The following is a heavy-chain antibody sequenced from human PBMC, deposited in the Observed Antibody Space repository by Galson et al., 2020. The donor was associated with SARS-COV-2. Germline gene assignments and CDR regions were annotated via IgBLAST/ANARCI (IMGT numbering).Heavy chain of an antibody. CDR2: INWNGGST. CDR1: GFTFDDYG. Sequence: GESLKISCAASGFTFDDYGMSWVRQAPGKGLEWVSGINWNGGSTGYADSVKGRFTISRDNAKNSLYLQMNSLRAEDTALYYCARDYYCSSTSCSIFDYWGQGTLVTVSS. J-gene: IGHJ4*02. D-gene: IGHD2-2*01. V-gene: IGHV3-20*04. CDR3: ARDYYCSSTSCSIFDY.